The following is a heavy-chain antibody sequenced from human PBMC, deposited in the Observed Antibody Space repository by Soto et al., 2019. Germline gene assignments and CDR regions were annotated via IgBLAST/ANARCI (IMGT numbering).Heavy chain of an antibody. D-gene: IGHD3-10*01. CDR3: ALHTFYFGHSPQYNNWFDT. Sequence: PSETLSLTCVVSGYSISRGYYWGWIRQPPGKGLEWIGSIYHSGKTYYNPSLKSRVTLSVDTSKNQFSLKLSSVTAADTAIYYCALHTFYFGHSPQYNNWFDTWGQGTLVTVSS. V-gene: IGHV4-38-2*01. CDR2: IYHSGKT. CDR1: GYSISRGYY. J-gene: IGHJ5*02.